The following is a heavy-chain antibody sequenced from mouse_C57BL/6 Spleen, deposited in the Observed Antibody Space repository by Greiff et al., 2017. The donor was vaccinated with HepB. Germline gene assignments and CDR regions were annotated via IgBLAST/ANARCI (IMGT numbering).Heavy chain of an antibody. D-gene: IGHD3-3*01. CDR1: GYTFTSYW. CDR3: ARRDRGFAY. CDR2: IDPSDSYT. J-gene: IGHJ3*01. V-gene: IGHV1-50*01. Sequence: QVQLQQPGAELVKPGASVKLSCKASGYTFTSYWMQWVKQRPGQGLEWIGEIDPSDSYTNYNQKFKGKATLTVDTSSSTAYMQLSSLTSEDSAVYYCARRDRGFAYWGQGTLVTVSA.